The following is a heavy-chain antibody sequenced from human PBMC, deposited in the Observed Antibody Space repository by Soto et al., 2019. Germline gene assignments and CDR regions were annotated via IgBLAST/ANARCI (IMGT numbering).Heavy chain of an antibody. Sequence: SETLSLTCTVSGGTISSWYWSWIRQPPGKGLEWIGYIYYSGSTNCNPSLKSRVTISVDTSKNQFSLKLSSVTAADTAVYYCARRYGRASDYWGQGTLVTVSS. V-gene: IGHV4-59*08. J-gene: IGHJ4*02. CDR1: GGTISSWY. D-gene: IGHD1-26*01. CDR3: ARRYGRASDY. CDR2: IYYSGST.